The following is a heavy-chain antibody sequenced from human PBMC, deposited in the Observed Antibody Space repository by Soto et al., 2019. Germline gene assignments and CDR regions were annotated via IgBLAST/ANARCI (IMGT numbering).Heavy chain of an antibody. CDR1: GFTFAAAW. CDR2: IKEDGSEK. D-gene: IGHD6-13*01. J-gene: IGHJ4*02. CDR3: ARSQQLAY. Sequence: GGSLRLSCAASGFTFAAAWVNWVRQAPGKGLEWVANIKEDGSEKYYVDSVEGRFTISRDNVKNSLFLQMDSLGAEATAVYYCARSQQLAYWGQGALVTVSS. V-gene: IGHV3-7*01.